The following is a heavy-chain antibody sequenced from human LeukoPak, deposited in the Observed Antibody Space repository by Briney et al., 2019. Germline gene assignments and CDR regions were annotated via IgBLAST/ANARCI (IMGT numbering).Heavy chain of an antibody. CDR1: GFILSNHW. J-gene: IGHJ6*02. CDR3: ARNNGMDV. Sequence: GGSLRLSCAASGFILSNHWMTWVRQAPGKGPEWVANMNKDGSEKYYVDSVKGRFTISRDTAKNSLYLQMNSLRAEDTALYHCARNNGMDVWGQGTTVIVSS. V-gene: IGHV3-7*03. CDR2: MNKDGSEK.